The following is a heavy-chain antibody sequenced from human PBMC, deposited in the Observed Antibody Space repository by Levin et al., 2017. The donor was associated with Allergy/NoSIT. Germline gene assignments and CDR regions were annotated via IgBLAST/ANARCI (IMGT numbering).Heavy chain of an antibody. J-gene: IGHJ6*02. V-gene: IGHV3-48*03. CDR1: GFPFSSYE. CDR3: ARVKLWLRRPYDMDV. CDR2: ISSSDNTI. D-gene: IGHD5-18*01. Sequence: GESLKISCAASGFPFSSYEMNWVRQAPGKGLEWVSHISSSDNTIYYADSVKGRFTISRDNAKNSLYLQMNSLRAEDTAVYYLARVKLWLRRPYDMDVWGQGTTVTVSS.